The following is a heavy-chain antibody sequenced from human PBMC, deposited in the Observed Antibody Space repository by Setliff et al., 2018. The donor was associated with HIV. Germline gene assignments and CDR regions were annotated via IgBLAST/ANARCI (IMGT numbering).Heavy chain of an antibody. CDR3: ARDGYYYDSSGHLAYYFDY. D-gene: IGHD3-22*01. V-gene: IGHV7-4-1*02. Sequence: ASVKVSCKSSGYTFTNYDINWVRQVPGQGLEWMGRVNTYTGNPTYAQDFTGRFVFSLDTSVSTAYLQISSLKAEDIAVYYCARDGYYYDSSGHLAYYFDYWGQGTLVTVSS. CDR2: VNTYTGNP. CDR1: GYTFTNYD. J-gene: IGHJ4*02.